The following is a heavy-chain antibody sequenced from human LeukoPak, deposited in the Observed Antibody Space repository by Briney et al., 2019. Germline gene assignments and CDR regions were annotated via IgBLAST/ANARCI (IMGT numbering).Heavy chain of an antibody. J-gene: IGHJ4*02. CDR1: GGSISSYY. CDR3: ARVGAAAGHFDY. Sequence: SETLSLTCTVSGGSISSYYWSWIRQPAGKGLEWIGRIYTSGSTNYNPPLKSRVTMSVDTSKNQFSLKLSSVTAADTAVYYCARVGAAAGHFDYWGQGTLVTVSS. CDR2: IYTSGST. D-gene: IGHD6-13*01. V-gene: IGHV4-4*07.